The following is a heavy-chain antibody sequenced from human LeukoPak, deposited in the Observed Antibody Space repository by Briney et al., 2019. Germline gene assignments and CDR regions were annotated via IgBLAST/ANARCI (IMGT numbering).Heavy chain of an antibody. Sequence: SETLSLTCTVSGGSISSYYWSWIRQPPGKGLEWIGYIYYSGSTNYNPSLKSRVTISVDTSKNQFSLKLSSVTAADTAVYYCARADYYYDGMDVWGQGTTVTVSS. J-gene: IGHJ6*02. CDR1: GGSISSYY. CDR2: IYYSGST. CDR3: ARADYYYDGMDV. V-gene: IGHV4-59*01.